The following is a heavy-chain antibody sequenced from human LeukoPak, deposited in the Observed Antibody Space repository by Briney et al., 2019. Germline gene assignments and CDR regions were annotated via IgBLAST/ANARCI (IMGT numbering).Heavy chain of an antibody. CDR1: GYSISSGYY. V-gene: IGHV4-38-2*01. CDR3: ARGASGYSGYDYSNP. J-gene: IGHJ5*02. D-gene: IGHD5-12*01. Sequence: SETLSLTCAVSGYSISSGYYWGWFRQPPGKGLEWIGSVSHSGNTYYNPSLKSRVTISVDTSKNHFSLKVTSATAADTAVYYCARGASGYSGYDYSNPWGQGTLVTVSS. CDR2: VSHSGNT.